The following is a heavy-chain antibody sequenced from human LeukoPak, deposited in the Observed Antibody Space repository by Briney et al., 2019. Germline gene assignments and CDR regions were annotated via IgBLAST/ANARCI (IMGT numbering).Heavy chain of an antibody. CDR3: AKDREKEFDY. CDR1: GFTFSSYW. Sequence: GGSLRLSCAASGFTFSSYWMSWVRQAPGKGLEWVANIKQDGSEKYYVDSAKGRFTISRDNSKNTLYLQMNSLRAEDTAVYYCAKDREKEFDYWGQGTLVTVSS. CDR2: IKQDGSEK. J-gene: IGHJ4*02. V-gene: IGHV3-7*03. D-gene: IGHD3-10*01.